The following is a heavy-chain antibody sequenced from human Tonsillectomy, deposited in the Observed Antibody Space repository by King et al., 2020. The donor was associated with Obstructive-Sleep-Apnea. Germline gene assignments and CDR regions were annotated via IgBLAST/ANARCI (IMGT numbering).Heavy chain of an antibody. CDR2: ISSSSSYI. CDR1: GFTFSIYS. D-gene: IGHD2-15*01. V-gene: IGHV3-21*01. Sequence: QLVQSGGGLVKPGGSLRLSCAASGFTFSIYSMNWVRQAPGKGLEWVSSISSSSSYIYYADSVRGRFTSSRDNAKNSLYLQMNSLRAEDTAVYYCARDPGYCSGGSCYSEGYFDYWGQGNLVTVSS. CDR3: ARDPGYCSGGSCYSEGYFDY. J-gene: IGHJ4*02.